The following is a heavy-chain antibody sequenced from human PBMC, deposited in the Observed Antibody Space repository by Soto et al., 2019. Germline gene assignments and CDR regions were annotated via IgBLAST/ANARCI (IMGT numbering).Heavy chain of an antibody. Sequence: ASVKVSCKASGYTFTSYDINWVRQATGQGLEWMGWMNPNSGNTGYAQKFQGRVTMTRNTSISTAYMELSSLRSEDTAVYYCARGLHLITMVRGVIIRVGDWFDPWGQGTLVTVSS. CDR3: ARGLHLITMVRGVIIRVGDWFDP. J-gene: IGHJ5*02. V-gene: IGHV1-8*01. D-gene: IGHD3-10*01. CDR2: MNPNSGNT. CDR1: GYTFTSYD.